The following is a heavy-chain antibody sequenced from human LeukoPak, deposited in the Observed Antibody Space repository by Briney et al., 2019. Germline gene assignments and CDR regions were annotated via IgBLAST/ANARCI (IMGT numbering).Heavy chain of an antibody. Sequence: TSVKVSCKASGYTFTSYDINWVRQATGQGLEWMGWMNPNSGNTGHAQKFQGRVTMTRNTSISTAYMELSSLRSEDTAVYYCARVRGQWLPRRAYRKNYGMDVWGQGTTVTVSS. CDR1: GYTFTSYD. D-gene: IGHD6-19*01. CDR3: ARVRGQWLPRRAYRKNYGMDV. J-gene: IGHJ6*02. CDR2: MNPNSGNT. V-gene: IGHV1-8*01.